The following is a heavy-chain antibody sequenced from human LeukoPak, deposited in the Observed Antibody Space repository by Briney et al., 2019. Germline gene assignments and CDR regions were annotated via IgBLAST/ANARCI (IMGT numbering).Heavy chain of an antibody. Sequence: TGGSLRLSCAASGLTFNSYWMSWVRQAAGKGQEWVANIDPDGSEKQYGDSVKGRFTISRDNAKNSLYLQMNSLRAEDTAVYYCARYSSGWYDRGFDPWGQGTLVTVSS. CDR1: GLTFNSYW. D-gene: IGHD6-19*01. V-gene: IGHV3-7*01. CDR3: ARYSSGWYDRGFDP. J-gene: IGHJ5*02. CDR2: IDPDGSEK.